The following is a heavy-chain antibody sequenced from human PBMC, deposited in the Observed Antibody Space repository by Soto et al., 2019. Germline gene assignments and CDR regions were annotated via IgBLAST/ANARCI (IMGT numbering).Heavy chain of an antibody. J-gene: IGHJ5*02. CDR1: GGSISSSSYY. V-gene: IGHV4-39*01. Sequence: SETLSLTCTVSGGSISSSSYYWGWIRQPPGKGLEWIGSIYYSGSTYYNPSLKSRVTISVDTSKNQFSLKLSSVTAADTAVYYCARQSETRELMVYAIWWWFDPWGQGTLVTVSS. D-gene: IGHD2-8*01. CDR3: ARQSETRELMVYAIWWWFDP. CDR2: IYYSGST.